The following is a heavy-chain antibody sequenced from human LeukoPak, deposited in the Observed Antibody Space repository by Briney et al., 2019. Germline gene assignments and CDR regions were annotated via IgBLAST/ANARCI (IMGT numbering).Heavy chain of an antibody. CDR1: GFTFSSYA. CDR3: AKGRRGYSYGWVDY. V-gene: IGHV3-23*01. J-gene: IGHJ4*02. Sequence: GGSLRLSCAALGFTFSSYAMSWVGQAPGKGLNWVSAIIVIGGRTYYADSVKGRFTISRDNSKSTLYLQMNSLRAEDTAVYYCAKGRRGYSYGWVDYWGQGTLVTVSS. CDR2: IIVIGGRT. D-gene: IGHD5-18*01.